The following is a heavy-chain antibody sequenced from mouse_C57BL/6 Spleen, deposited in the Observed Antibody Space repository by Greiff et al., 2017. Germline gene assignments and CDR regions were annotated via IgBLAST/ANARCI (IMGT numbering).Heavy chain of an antibody. Sequence: EVQGVESGGGLVKPGGSLKLSCAASGFTFSSYTMSWVRQTPEKRLEWVATISGGGGNTYYPDSVKGRFTISRDNAKNTLYLQMSSLRSEDTALYYCASAIYDGYYDYAMDYWGQGTSVTVSS. D-gene: IGHD2-3*01. J-gene: IGHJ4*01. CDR1: GFTFSSYT. CDR3: ASAIYDGYYDYAMDY. V-gene: IGHV5-9*01. CDR2: ISGGGGNT.